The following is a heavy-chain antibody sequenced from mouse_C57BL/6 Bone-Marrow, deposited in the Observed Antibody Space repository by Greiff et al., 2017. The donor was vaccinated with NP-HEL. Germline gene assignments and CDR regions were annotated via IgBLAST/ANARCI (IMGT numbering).Heavy chain of an antibody. CDR2: IYPGSGNT. V-gene: IGHV1-76*01. Sequence: VHLVESGAELVRPGASVKLSCKASGYTFTDYYINWVKQRPGQGLEWIARIYPGSGNTYYNEKFKGKATLTAEKSSSTAYMQLSSLTSEDSAVYFCARSGLYFDYWGQGTTFTVSS. CDR1: GYTFTDYY. J-gene: IGHJ2*01. CDR3: ARSGLYFDY. D-gene: IGHD3-1*01.